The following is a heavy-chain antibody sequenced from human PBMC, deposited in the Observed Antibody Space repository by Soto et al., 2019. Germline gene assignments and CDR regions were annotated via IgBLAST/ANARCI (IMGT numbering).Heavy chain of an antibody. V-gene: IGHV4-4*07. CDR3: ARGPQYYYDSSGYYYRPHYFDY. J-gene: IGHJ4*02. Sequence: ASETLSLTCTVSGGSISSYYWSWIRQPAGKGLEWIGRIYTSGSTNYNPSLKSRVTMSVDTSKNQFSLKLSSVTAADTAVYYCARGPQYYYDSSGYYYRPHYFDYWGQGTLVTVSS. D-gene: IGHD3-22*01. CDR1: GGSISSYY. CDR2: IYTSGST.